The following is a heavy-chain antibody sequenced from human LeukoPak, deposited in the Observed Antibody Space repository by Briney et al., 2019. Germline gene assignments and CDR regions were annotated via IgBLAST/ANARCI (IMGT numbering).Heavy chain of an antibody. CDR3: ARDVYYGSGSPRLDY. V-gene: IGHV3-48*01. J-gene: IGHJ4*02. CDR2: MSRSGDII. CDR1: GFTFSSYG. D-gene: IGHD3-10*01. Sequence: PGGSLRLSCAASGFTFSSYGMHWVRQVPGKGLESVSYMSRSGDIIYYADSVKGRFTISRDNAKNSLYLQMNSLRAEDTAVYYCARDVYYGSGSPRLDYWGQGTLVTVSS.